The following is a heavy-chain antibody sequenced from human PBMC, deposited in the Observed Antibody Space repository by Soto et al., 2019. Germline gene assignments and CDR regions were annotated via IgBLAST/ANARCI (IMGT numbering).Heavy chain of an antibody. J-gene: IGHJ5*02. CDR3: ARGERRRYSSSPPQFDP. CDR1: GGTFSSYA. CDR2: IIPIFGTA. V-gene: IGHV1-69*13. Sequence: SVKVSCKASGGTFSSYAISWVRQAPGQGLEWMGGIIPIFGTANYAQKFQGRVTITADESTSTAYMELSSLRSEDTAVYYCARGERRRYSSSPPQFDPWGQGTLVTVSS. D-gene: IGHD6-13*01.